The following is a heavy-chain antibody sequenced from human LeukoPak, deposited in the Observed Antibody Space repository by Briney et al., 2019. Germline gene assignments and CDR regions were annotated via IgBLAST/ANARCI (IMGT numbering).Heavy chain of an antibody. CDR2: MYYSGST. D-gene: IGHD3-22*01. CDR3: ARDQFYYDSSGYYRGFDF. CDR1: GGSISSYY. Sequence: SETLSLTCTVSGGSISSYYWSWIRQPPGKGLEWIGYMYYSGSTNYNPSLKSRVTISVDTSKNQFSLKLSSVTAADTAVYYCARDQFYYDSSGYYRGFDFWGQGTLVTVSS. J-gene: IGHJ4*02. V-gene: IGHV4-59*01.